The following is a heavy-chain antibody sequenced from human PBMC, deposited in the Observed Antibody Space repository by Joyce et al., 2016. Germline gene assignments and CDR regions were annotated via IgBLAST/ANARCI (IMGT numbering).Heavy chain of an antibody. CDR2: INPKTGGK. Sequence: QVQLVQSGAEVKKPGASVKVSCKASGYTFTAYYIHWVRQAPGQGLGWMGWINPKTGGKSYAQKFQGRVTMTRDTSISTAYMELSRLRSDDTGIYFCARVTYYYDSSVGWFDPWGQGTLVIVSS. CDR1: GYTFTAYY. CDR3: ARVTYYYDSSVGWFDP. J-gene: IGHJ5*02. V-gene: IGHV1-2*02. D-gene: IGHD3-22*01.